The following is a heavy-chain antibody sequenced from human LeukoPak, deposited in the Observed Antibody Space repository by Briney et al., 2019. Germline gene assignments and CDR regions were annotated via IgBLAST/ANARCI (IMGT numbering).Heavy chain of an antibody. V-gene: IGHV3-21*01. CDR3: ARDPVAGYYYGMDV. J-gene: IGHJ6*02. Sequence: PGGSLRLSCAASGFTFSSYSMNWVRQAPGKGLEWVSSISSSSSYIYYADSVKGRFTISRDNAKNSLYLQMNSLRAEDTAVYYCARDPVAGYYYGMDVWGQGTTVTVSS. D-gene: IGHD6-19*01. CDR1: GFTFSSYS. CDR2: ISSSSSYI.